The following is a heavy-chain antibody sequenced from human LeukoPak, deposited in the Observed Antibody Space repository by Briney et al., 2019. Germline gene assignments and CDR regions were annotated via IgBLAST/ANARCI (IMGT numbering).Heavy chain of an antibody. CDR3: ARDPSLRLSVPTYDY. V-gene: IGHV1-69*13. J-gene: IGHJ4*02. CDR2: IIPIFGTA. CDR1: GRTFSSYA. Sequence: SVKVSCKASGRTFSSYAISWVRQAPGQGLEWMGRIIPIFGTANYAQKFQGRVTITPDESTSTAYMELSSLRSEDTAVYYCARDPSLRLSVPTYDYWGQGTLVTVSS. D-gene: IGHD3-16*02.